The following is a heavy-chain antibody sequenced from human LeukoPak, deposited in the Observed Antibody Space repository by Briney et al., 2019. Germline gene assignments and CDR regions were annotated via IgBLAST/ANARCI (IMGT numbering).Heavy chain of an antibody. Sequence: GESLKISCKGSGYSFTSYWIGWVCQMPGKGLEWMGIIYPGDSDTRYSPSFQGQVTISADKSISTAYLQWSSLKASDTAMYYCARHGLYYYGSGSYQIDYWGQGTLVTVSS. J-gene: IGHJ4*02. D-gene: IGHD3-10*01. CDR3: ARHGLYYYGSGSYQIDY. CDR2: IYPGDSDT. V-gene: IGHV5-51*01. CDR1: GYSFTSYW.